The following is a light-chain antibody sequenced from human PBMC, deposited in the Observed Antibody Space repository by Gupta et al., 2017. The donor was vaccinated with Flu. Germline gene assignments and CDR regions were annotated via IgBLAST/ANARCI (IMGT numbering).Light chain of an antibody. V-gene: IGKV3-20*01. J-gene: IGKJ1*01. CDR3: QQYDRSPRT. CDR2: GAS. CDR1: QPFSRSQ. Sequence: ERATLSCMASQPFSRSQLAWYQQKSGQAPRLLIYGASRRATGIPDRFSGSGSGADFTLTIGGLEPEDFAVYYCQQYDRSPRTFGQGTKVEVK.